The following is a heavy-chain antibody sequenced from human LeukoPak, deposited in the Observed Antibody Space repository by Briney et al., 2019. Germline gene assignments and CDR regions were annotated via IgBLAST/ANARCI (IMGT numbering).Heavy chain of an antibody. D-gene: IGHD3-10*01. Sequence: SETLSLTCAVSGDSIYSGDYYWSWIRQLPGKGLEWIGYIHDRENAYYNPSLKSRLTMSVHPSETQFSLKLSSVTAADTAVYYCARAGDGSGSYYVPVWGHGTLVTVSS. V-gene: IGHV4-31*11. J-gene: IGHJ4*01. CDR3: ARAGDGSGSYYVPV. CDR2: IHDRENA. CDR1: GDSIYSGDYY.